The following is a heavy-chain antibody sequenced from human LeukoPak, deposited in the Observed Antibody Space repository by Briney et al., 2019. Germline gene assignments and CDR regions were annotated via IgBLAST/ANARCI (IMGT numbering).Heavy chain of an antibody. D-gene: IGHD2-15*01. V-gene: IGHV1-2*04. CDR2: INPNSGGT. CDR1: GHTFSSYF. J-gene: IGHJ6*02. Sequence: GASVKVSCKASGHTFSSYFMHWVRQAPGQGLEWMGIINPNSGGTNYAQKFQGWVAMTRDTSISTAYMELSRLRSDDTAVYYCARGTDIVVVVAATPGYYYGMDVWGQGTTVTVSS. CDR3: ARGTDIVVVVAATPGYYYGMDV.